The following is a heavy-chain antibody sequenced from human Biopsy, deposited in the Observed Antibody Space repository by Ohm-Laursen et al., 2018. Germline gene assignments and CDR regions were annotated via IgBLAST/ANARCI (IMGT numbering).Heavy chain of an antibody. Sequence: SLRLSCAASGFAFSSYGMHWVRQAPGKGLEWVAAIWYDGSNKNYADSVKGRFTISRDNSKNTLYLQMNSLRGEDTAVHYCAKCMTGGSNYYFHHCGQGTLVTASS. J-gene: IGHJ4*02. CDR2: IWYDGSNK. CDR3: AKCMTGGSNYYFHH. V-gene: IGHV3-33*06. CDR1: GFAFSSYG. D-gene: IGHD2-8*01.